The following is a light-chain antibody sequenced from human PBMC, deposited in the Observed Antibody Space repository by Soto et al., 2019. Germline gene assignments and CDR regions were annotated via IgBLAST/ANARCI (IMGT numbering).Light chain of an antibody. J-gene: IGKJ1*01. V-gene: IGKV3-20*01. CDR1: QYVSSTY. CDR3: QQYNNWPPWA. Sequence: DIALTQSPSTMSLYRRERASFCCRASQYVSSTYLAWYQKTPGQAPRLLIYGAYSRATGIPDRFSGSGSWTDFILTISRLEPEDFAVYDCQQYNNWPPWAVGQGTKVDIK. CDR2: GAY.